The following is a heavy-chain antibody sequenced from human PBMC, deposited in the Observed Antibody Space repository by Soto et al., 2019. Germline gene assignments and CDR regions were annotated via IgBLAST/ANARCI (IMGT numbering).Heavy chain of an antibody. V-gene: IGHV4-59*08. J-gene: IGHJ4*01. Sequence: QVQLQESGPGLVKPSETLSLTCSVSGGSISSYYWGWIRQPPGKGLEWIGYISYTGSTDYSHSLKSRVTISVDTSKNQFSLKVRSVTAADTAIYFCARHYPIGNNWNSFDYWSRGTLVTVSS. CDR1: GGSISSYY. CDR2: ISYTGST. D-gene: IGHD1-1*01. CDR3: ARHYPIGNNWNSFDY.